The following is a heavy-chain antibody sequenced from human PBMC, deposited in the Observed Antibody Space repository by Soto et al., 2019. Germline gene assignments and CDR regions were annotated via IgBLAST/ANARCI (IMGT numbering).Heavy chain of an antibody. CDR3: ARENPSGLEY. Sequence: QVQLVQSGAEVKKPWASVKVSCKASGYTFTSYDINWVRQATGQGLEWMGWMNPNSGNTVYAQKFQGRVTMTRNTSISTAYMELSILRSEDTGVYYLARENPSGLEYRGQGTLVTVHS. CDR2: MNPNSGNT. CDR1: GYTFTSYD. V-gene: IGHV1-8*01. J-gene: IGHJ4*02.